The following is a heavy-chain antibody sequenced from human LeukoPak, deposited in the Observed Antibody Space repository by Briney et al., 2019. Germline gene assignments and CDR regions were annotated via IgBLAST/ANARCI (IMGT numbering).Heavy chain of an antibody. CDR1: GYIFTSNW. J-gene: IGHJ4*02. CDR2: IFPGDSDT. CDR3: ARLAKSEGDGYNLAPFDY. D-gene: IGHD5-24*01. Sequence: GESLKISCKGSGYIFTSNWIGWVRQMPGKGLEWMGIIFPGDSDTRYSPSFQGLVTISADKSISTAYLEWSSLKASDTAMYCCARLAKSEGDGYNLAPFDYWGQGTLVTVSS. V-gene: IGHV5-51*01.